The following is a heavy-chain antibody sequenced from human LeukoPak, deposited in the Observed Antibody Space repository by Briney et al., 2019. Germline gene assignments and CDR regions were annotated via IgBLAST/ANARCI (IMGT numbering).Heavy chain of an antibody. CDR1: GGSISSSSYY. D-gene: IGHD2-8*01. V-gene: IGHV4-39*07. CDR2: IYYSGST. J-gene: IGHJ5*02. CDR3: ARVRSSTDAALYADP. Sequence: PSETLSLTCTVSGGSISSSSYYWGWIRQPPGKGLEWIGSIYYSGSTYYNPSLKSRVTIAVDTSKNQFSLKLSSVTAADTAFYYCARVRSSTDAALYADPWGQGTLVTVSS.